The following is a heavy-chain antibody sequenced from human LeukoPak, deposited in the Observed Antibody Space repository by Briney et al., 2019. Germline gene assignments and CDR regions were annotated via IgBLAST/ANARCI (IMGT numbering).Heavy chain of an antibody. Sequence: PSETLSLTCTVSGGSISSGSYYWSWIRQPPGKGLEWIGYIYYSGSTNYNPSLKSRVTISVDTSKNQFSLKLSSVTAADTAVYYCARVGSYYDSSGYYYFPYWGQGTLVTVSS. CDR1: GGSISSGSYY. CDR3: ARVGSYYDSSGYYYFPY. CDR2: IYYSGST. V-gene: IGHV4-61*01. J-gene: IGHJ4*02. D-gene: IGHD3-22*01.